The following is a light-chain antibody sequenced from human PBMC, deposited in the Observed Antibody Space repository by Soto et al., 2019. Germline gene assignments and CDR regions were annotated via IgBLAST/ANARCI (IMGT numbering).Light chain of an antibody. Sequence: DIQLTQSPSFLSASVGDRVTITCRASQGISSSLAWYQQKPGKAPKLLIYAASTLQSGVPSRFSGSGSGTEFTLTISSLPPEDFATYYCQQLNSYPYTFGQGTKVEIK. CDR1: QGISSS. CDR3: QQLNSYPYT. CDR2: AAS. V-gene: IGKV1-9*01. J-gene: IGKJ2*01.